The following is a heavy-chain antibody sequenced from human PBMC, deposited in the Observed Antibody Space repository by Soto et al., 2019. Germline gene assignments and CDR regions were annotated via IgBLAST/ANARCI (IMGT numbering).Heavy chain of an antibody. Sequence: LRLSCAASGFTFSSYDMHWVRQATGKGLEWVSAIGTAGDPYYPGSVKGRFTISRENAKNSLYLQMNSLRAGDTAVYYCARGNFCSGGSCYPGDAFDIWGQGTMVTVS. J-gene: IGHJ3*02. CDR3: ARGNFCSGGSCYPGDAFDI. CDR1: GFTFSSYD. V-gene: IGHV3-13*05. D-gene: IGHD2-15*01. CDR2: IGTAGDP.